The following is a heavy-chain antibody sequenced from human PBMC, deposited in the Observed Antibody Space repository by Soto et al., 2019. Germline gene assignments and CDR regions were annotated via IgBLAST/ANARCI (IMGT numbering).Heavy chain of an antibody. V-gene: IGHV4-59*01. D-gene: IGHD1-1*01. CDR2: IYYSGST. J-gene: IGHJ1*01. CDR3: GRVKILERRVSC. CDR1: GGSISSYY. Sequence: SESLSLSCTVSGGSISSYYWSWIRQPPGKGLEWIGYIYYSGSTNYNPSLKSRGTISVDKSTNKFSLKLSSVTAADTAVYYYGRVKILERRVSCWGQGTLVTVSS.